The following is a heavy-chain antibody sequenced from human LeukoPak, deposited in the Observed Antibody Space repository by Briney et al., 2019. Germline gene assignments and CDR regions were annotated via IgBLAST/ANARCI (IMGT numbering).Heavy chain of an antibody. CDR1: GGSLKSSDKPY. V-gene: IGHV4-39*07. CDR2: IYHDGTT. J-gene: IGHJ4*02. D-gene: IGHD6-6*01. Sequence: SETLSLTCSVSGGSLKSSDKPYWAWIRQPPGRPLEWVGSIYHDGTTHQNPSLNSRVTISMDTSKNQFSLKLKSVTAADTAVYYCARRSLDARPYWGQGTLATVSS. CDR3: ARRSLDARPY.